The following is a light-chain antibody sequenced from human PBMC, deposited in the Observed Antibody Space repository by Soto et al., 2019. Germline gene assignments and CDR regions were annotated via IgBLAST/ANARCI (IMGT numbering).Light chain of an antibody. CDR2: EVT. V-gene: IGLV2-23*02. Sequence: QSVLTQPASVSGSPRQSITISCTGTNSDVGSYNLVSWFQQHPGKAPKLVINEVTKRPSGVSDRFSGSKSGNTASLTISGLQAEDEADYYCSSYAGDSVYVFGTGTKVTVL. CDR3: SSYAGDSVYV. CDR1: NSDVGSYNL. J-gene: IGLJ1*01.